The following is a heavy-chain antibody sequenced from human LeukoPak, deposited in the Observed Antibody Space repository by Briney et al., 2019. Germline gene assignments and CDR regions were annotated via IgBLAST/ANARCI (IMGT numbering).Heavy chain of an antibody. V-gene: IGHV3-48*04. J-gene: IGHJ4*02. CDR2: ISSSSSTI. CDR1: GFTFSSYS. D-gene: IGHD3-9*01. CDR3: ARGKVYDILTGYLN. Sequence: GGSLRLSCAASGFTFSSYSMNWVRQAPGKGLEWVSYISSSSSTIYYADSVKGRFTISRDNAKNSLYLQMNSLRAEDTAVYYCARGKVYDILTGYLNWGQGTLVTVSS.